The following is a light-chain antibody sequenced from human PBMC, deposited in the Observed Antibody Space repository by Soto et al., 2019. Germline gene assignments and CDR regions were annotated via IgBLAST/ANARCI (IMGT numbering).Light chain of an antibody. CDR3: CSYTSISTSAV. V-gene: IGLV2-14*01. CDR1: SSDIGDYDY. Sequence: QSALTQPASVSGSPGQSITISCTGTSSDIGDYDYVSWYQHLPGKAPKLLIFDVTHRPSGVSDRFSGSKSGNTASLTISGVRPEDEADYYCCSYTSISTSAVFGGGTKVTVL. J-gene: IGLJ2*01. CDR2: DVT.